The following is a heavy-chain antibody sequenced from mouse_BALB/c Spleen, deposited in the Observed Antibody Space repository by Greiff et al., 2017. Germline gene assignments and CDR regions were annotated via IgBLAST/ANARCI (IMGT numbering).Heavy chain of an antibody. CDR1: GYSITSDYA. CDR3: ARWGGNYGYYAMDY. D-gene: IGHD2-1*01. V-gene: IGHV3-2*02. CDR2: ISYSGST. Sequence: VQLKESGPGLVKPSQSLSLTCTVTGYSITSDYAWNWIRQFPGNKLEWMGYISYSGSTSYNPSLKSRISITRDTSKNQFFLQLNSVTTEDTATYYCARWGGNYGYYAMDYWGQGTSVTVSS. J-gene: IGHJ4*01.